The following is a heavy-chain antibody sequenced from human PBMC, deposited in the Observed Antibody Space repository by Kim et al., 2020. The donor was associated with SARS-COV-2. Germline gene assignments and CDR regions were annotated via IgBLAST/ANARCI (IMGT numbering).Heavy chain of an antibody. CDR3: ARDLGGTTFDY. Sequence: IYYATSVKGRFTISRDNAKTSLYLQMNSLRAEDTAVYYCARDLGGTTFDYWGQGTLVTVSS. J-gene: IGHJ4*02. D-gene: IGHD1-1*01. V-gene: IGHV3-11*01. CDR2: I.